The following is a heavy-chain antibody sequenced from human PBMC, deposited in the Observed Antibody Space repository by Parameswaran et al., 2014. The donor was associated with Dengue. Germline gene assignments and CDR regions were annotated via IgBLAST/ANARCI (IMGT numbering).Heavy chain of an antibody. D-gene: IGHD2-15*01. CDR2: IKENGSEK. J-gene: IGHJ4*02. Sequence: RWIRQPPGKGLEWLANIKENGSEKQSVDSVKGRFTISRDNGKNSLYLQMNSLRVEDTAVYYCVRDSYEVVPFDYWGREPWSPSPQ. CDR3: VRDSYEVVPFDY. V-gene: IGHV3-7*01.